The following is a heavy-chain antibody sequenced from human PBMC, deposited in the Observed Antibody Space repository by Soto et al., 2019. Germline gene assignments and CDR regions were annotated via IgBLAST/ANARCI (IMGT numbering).Heavy chain of an antibody. Sequence: LSLXCTASGGSIRSSSYYWGWIRQPPGKGLERPGXIYHTXRTYYHKPLKXXLTLSLDXXKNQSSLTLSSVTGADTPVYYCARHGPVYHFDYWGQGTLVTVPS. CDR2: IYHTXRT. D-gene: IGHD2-8*01. J-gene: IGHJ4*02. CDR1: GGSIRSSSYY. V-gene: IGHV4-39*01. CDR3: ARHGPVYHFDY.